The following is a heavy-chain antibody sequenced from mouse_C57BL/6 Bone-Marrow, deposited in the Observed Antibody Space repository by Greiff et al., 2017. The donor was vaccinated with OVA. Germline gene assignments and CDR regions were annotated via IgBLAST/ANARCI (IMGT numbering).Heavy chain of an antibody. CDR2: INPNNGGT. CDR1: GYTFTDYY. J-gene: IGHJ2*01. D-gene: IGHD2-2*01. CDR3: AWFDY. V-gene: IGHV1-26*01. Sequence: EVQLQQSGPELVKPGASVKISCKASGYTFTDYYRNELKPGHGKSLERIGDINPNNGGTSYNQKFKGKATLPVDKSSSTAYMELRSLTSEDSAVYYCAWFDYWGQGTTLTVSS.